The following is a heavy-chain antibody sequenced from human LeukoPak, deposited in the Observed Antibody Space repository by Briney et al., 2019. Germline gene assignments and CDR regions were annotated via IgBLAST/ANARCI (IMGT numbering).Heavy chain of an antibody. CDR1: GGTFSSST. J-gene: IGHJ4*02. CDR2: IIPIFGTT. CDR3: AAWAGYCTSSTCPYSLDY. Sequence: EASVKVSCKASGGTFSSSTISWVRQAPGQGLEWMGRIIPIFGTTSYAQKFQGRVTVTADESTSTAYMELSSLRSEDTAVYYCAAWAGYCTSSTCPYSLDYWGQGTLVTVSS. D-gene: IGHD2-2*01. V-gene: IGHV1-69*15.